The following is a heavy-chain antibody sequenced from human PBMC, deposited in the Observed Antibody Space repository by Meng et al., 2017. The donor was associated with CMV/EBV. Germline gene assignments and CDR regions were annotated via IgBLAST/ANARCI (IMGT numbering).Heavy chain of an antibody. Sequence: GESLKISCAASGFTFDDYGMSWVRQAPGKGLEWVSGINWNGGSTGYADSVKGRFTISRDNAKNSLYLQMNSLRAEDTAVYYCARGYNRLAASALDYWGQGVLVTVSS. D-gene: IGHD6-13*01. CDR3: ARGYNRLAASALDY. CDR2: INWNGGST. CDR1: GFTFDDYG. V-gene: IGHV3-20*04. J-gene: IGHJ4*02.